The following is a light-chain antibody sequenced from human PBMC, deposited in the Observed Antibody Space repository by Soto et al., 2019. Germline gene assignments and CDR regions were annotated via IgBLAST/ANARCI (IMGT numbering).Light chain of an antibody. CDR1: SSNIGNNY. CDR3: GTWDSSLSAGVV. V-gene: IGLV1-51*01. CDR2: DNN. J-gene: IGLJ2*01. Sequence: QSVLTQPPSVSAAPGQKVTISCSGSSSNIGNNYVSWYQQLPGTAPKLLIYDNNKRPSGIPGRFSGSKSGTSATLGITGLQTGDEADYYCGTWDSSLSAGVVFGGGTKVTVL.